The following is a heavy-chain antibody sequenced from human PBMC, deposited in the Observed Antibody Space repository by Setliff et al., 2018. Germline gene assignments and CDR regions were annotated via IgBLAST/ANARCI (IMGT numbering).Heavy chain of an antibody. CDR1: GGPLNSYS. CDR3: ARHPPPPNYFDIGALNS. V-gene: IGHV1-69*02. J-gene: IGHJ4*02. Sequence: SVKVSCKASGGPLNSYSFSWVRQAPGQGLEWMGRIIPVLDITRYSQKFQGRVTITADKSTGIIYMELTGLRSDDTAVYYCARHPPPPNYFDIGALNSWGQGTLVTVSS. CDR2: IIPVLDIT. D-gene: IGHD3-22*01.